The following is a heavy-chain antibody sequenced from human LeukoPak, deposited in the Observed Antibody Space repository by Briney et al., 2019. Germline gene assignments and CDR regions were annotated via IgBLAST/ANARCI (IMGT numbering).Heavy chain of an antibody. CDR1: GGSISTYH. J-gene: IGHJ5*02. Sequence: SETLSLTCTVSGGSISTYHWSWIRQPPGKGLEWIGYIYYNGGTNYNPSLKSRVTISVDTSKNQFSLRLSSVTAADTAVYYCARGAGWYEHWGQGTLVTVSS. CDR3: ARGAGWYEH. V-gene: IGHV4-59*08. D-gene: IGHD6-13*01. CDR2: IYYNGGT.